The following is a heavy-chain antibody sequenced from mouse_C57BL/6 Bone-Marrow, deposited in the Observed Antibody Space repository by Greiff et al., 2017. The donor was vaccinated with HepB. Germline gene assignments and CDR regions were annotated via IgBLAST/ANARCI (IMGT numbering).Heavy chain of an antibody. CDR3: ARTSLYYDYDGGFAY. CDR1: GYNFTSYT. Sequence: LVESGAELARPGASVKMSCKASGYNFTSYTMHWVKHRPGQGLEWIGYINPSSGSTNYNQRFKDKATLTADKSSSTAYMQLTSLTSEDSAVYYYARTSLYYDYDGGFAYWGRGTLVTVSA. J-gene: IGHJ3*01. D-gene: IGHD2-4*01. CDR2: INPSSGST. V-gene: IGHV1-4*01.